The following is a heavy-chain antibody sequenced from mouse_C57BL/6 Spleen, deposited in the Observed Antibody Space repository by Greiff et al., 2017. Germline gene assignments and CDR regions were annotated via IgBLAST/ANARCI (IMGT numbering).Heavy chain of an antibody. CDR1: GYTFTSYW. D-gene: IGHD1-1*01. CDR3: ARSTSEYYGSSYGDYAMDY. J-gene: IGHJ4*01. Sequence: VQLQQPGAELVMPGASVKLSCKASGYTFTSYWVHWVKQRPGQGLEWIGEIDPSDSYANYNQMFKGKYTFTVDKSSSTAYMQLSSLTSEDSTDYYCARSTSEYYGSSYGDYAMDYWGQGTSVTVSS. V-gene: IGHV1-69*01. CDR2: IDPSDSYA.